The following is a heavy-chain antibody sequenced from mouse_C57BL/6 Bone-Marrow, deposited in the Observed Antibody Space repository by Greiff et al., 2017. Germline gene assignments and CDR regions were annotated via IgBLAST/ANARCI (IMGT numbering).Heavy chain of an antibody. V-gene: IGHV14-2*01. CDR3: TRSLIYYGTNY. Sequence: EVQLQQSGAELVKPGASVKLSCTASGFNINDYYIHWVKQRTEQGLEWIGRLDPEDGETKYAPNFQDKATITADTSSNTAYLQLSSLTSEDTAVYYCTRSLIYYGTNYWGQGTTLTVSS. CDR2: LDPEDGET. J-gene: IGHJ2*01. CDR1: GFNINDYY. D-gene: IGHD1-1*01.